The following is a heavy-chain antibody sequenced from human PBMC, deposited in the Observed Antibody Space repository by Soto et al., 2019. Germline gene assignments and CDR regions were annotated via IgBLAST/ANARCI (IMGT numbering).Heavy chain of an antibody. Sequence: GGSLRLSCAASGFTFSSYAMSWVRQAPGKGLEWVSAISGSGGSTYYADSVKGRFTISRDNSKNTLYLQMNSLRAEDTAVYYCAKDEDYDILTGYWSPFDYWGQGTLVTVSS. V-gene: IGHV3-23*01. D-gene: IGHD3-9*01. CDR1: GFTFSSYA. J-gene: IGHJ4*02. CDR2: ISGSGGST. CDR3: AKDEDYDILTGYWSPFDY.